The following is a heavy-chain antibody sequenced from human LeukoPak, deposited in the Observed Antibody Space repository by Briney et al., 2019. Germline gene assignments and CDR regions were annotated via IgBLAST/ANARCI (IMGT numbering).Heavy chain of an antibody. V-gene: IGHV3-7*01. Sequence: GGSLRLSCAASGFTFGTFWMSWVRQAPGKGLEWVANINQDGTEKHYVDSVKGRFTISRDNAKKSLYLQMNSLRAEDTAVYFCASGNYFDSWGQGTLVAVSS. D-gene: IGHD2-15*01. J-gene: IGHJ4*02. CDR1: GFTFGTFW. CDR2: INQDGTEK. CDR3: ASGNYFDS.